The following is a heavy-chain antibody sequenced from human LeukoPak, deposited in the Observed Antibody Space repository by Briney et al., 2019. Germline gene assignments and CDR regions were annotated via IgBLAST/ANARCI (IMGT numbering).Heavy chain of an antibody. CDR2: INHSGST. J-gene: IGHJ4*02. CDR1: GFTFSSYS. CDR3: ARTGGWVDY. D-gene: IGHD6-19*01. V-gene: IGHV4-34*01. Sequence: GSLRLSCAASGFTFSSYSMNWVRQPPGKGLEWIGEINHSGSTNYNPSLKSRVTISVDTSKNQFSLKLSSVTAADTAVYYCARTGGWVDYWGQGTLVTVSS.